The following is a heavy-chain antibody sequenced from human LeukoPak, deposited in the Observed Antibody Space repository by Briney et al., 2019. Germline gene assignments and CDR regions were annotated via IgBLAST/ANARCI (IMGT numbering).Heavy chain of an antibody. J-gene: IGHJ4*02. CDR1: GYTFRSHG. V-gene: IGHV3-33*01. Sequence: GVSQRLFCGASGYTFRSHGTHWVRQAPAKGREWVAVIWYDGSKRYYADSVKGRFTISRDDSKNTLYLQMNSLRDEDTAGYYCARDPASSFDYWGQETLVTVSS. CDR3: ARDPASSFDY. D-gene: IGHD2-15*01. CDR2: IWYDGSKR.